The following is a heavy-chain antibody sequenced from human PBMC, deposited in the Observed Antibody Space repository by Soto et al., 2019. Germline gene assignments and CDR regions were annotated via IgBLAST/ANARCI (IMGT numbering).Heavy chain of an antibody. D-gene: IGHD2-21*02. Sequence: EVQLLESGGGLVQPGGSLRLSCAASGFTFSSYAMSWVRQAPGKGLEWVSRISIGGTSTNYADSVKGRFSISRDDSKKTLDLQMNSLRADDTALYYCAKRKGDSHADYYFDYWGQGTLVTVSS. J-gene: IGHJ4*02. CDR2: ISIGGTST. V-gene: IGHV3-23*01. CDR3: AKRKGDSHADYYFDY. CDR1: GFTFSSYA.